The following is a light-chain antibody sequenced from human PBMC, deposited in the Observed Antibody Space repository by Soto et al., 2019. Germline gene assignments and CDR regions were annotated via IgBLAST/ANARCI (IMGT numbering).Light chain of an antibody. CDR3: QLYGISLFT. CDR2: GAS. J-gene: IGKJ3*01. Sequence: EIVMSQSPATLSVSPGERATLSCRASQSVSSNLAWYQQKPGQAPRLLIYGASTRATGIPARFSGSGSGTEFTLTISSLQSEDFATYYCQLYGISLFTFCPGT. CDR1: QSVSSN. V-gene: IGKV3-15*01.